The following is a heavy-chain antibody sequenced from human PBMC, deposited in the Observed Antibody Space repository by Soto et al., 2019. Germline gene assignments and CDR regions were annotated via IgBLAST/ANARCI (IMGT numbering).Heavy chain of an antibody. D-gene: IGHD3-22*01. Sequence: EVQLVESGGGLVQPGRSLRLSCAASGFTFDDYAMHWVRQAPGKGLEWVSGISWNSGSMGYADSVKGRFTISRDHAKNSLYLQMNSLRAEDTALYYRAKDIGIDYYDSSGYDYWGQGTLGTVSS. CDR2: ISWNSGSM. J-gene: IGHJ4*02. CDR3: AKDIGIDYYDSSGYDY. CDR1: GFTFDDYA. V-gene: IGHV3-9*01.